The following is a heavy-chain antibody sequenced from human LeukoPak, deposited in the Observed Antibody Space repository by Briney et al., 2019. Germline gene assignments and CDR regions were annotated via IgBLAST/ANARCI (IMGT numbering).Heavy chain of an antibody. CDR3: ARGTGDGYGY. CDR1: GGSISSSSYY. V-gene: IGHV4-39*07. Sequence: SETLSLTCTVSGGSISSSSYYWGWIRQPPGKGLEWIGSIYYSGNTYYNPSLKSRVTISADTSTNQFSLKVNSVTAADTAVYYCARGTGDGYGYWGQGILVTVSS. D-gene: IGHD7-27*01. J-gene: IGHJ4*02. CDR2: IYYSGNT.